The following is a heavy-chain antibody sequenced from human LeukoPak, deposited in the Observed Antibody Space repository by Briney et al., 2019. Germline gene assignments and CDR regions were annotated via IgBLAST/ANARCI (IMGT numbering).Heavy chain of an antibody. V-gene: IGHV1-18*01. CDR2: ISAYNGNT. CDR3: ASDRGVGSSSWYSFDY. D-gene: IGHD6-13*01. Sequence: ASVKVSCKASGYTFTSYGISWVRQAPGQGLEWMGWISAYNGNTNYAQKLQGRVTMTTDTSTSTAYMELRSLRSDDTAVYYCASDRGVGSSSWYSFDYWGQGTLVTVSS. CDR1: GYTFTSYG. J-gene: IGHJ4*02.